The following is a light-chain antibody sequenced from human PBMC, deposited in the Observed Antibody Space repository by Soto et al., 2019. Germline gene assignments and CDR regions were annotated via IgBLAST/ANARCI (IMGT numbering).Light chain of an antibody. Sequence: ETVLTQSPGTLSLSPGERATLSCRASQSVSSSSLAWYQQRPGQAPRLLIYGTSSRATGIPDRFSGSGSGTDFTLTISRLEPEDFAVYFCQRYGRSPPITLGQGTRLEIK. V-gene: IGKV3-20*01. CDR1: QSVSSSS. CDR3: QRYGRSPPIT. CDR2: GTS. J-gene: IGKJ5*01.